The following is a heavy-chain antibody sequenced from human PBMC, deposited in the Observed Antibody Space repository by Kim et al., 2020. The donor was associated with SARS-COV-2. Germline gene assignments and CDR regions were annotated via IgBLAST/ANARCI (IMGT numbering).Heavy chain of an antibody. Sequence: ASVKVSCKASGYTFTSYGISWVRQAPGQGLEWMGWISAYNGNTNYAQKLQGRVTMTTDTSTSTAYMELRSLRSDDTAVYYCARVNWNQNRGGYWFDPWGQGTLVTVSS. CDR1: GYTFTSYG. D-gene: IGHD1-1*01. CDR2: ISAYNGNT. V-gene: IGHV1-18*01. CDR3: ARVNWNQNRGGYWFDP. J-gene: IGHJ5*02.